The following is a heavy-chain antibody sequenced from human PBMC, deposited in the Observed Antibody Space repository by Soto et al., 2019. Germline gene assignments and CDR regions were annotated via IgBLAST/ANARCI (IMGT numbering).Heavy chain of an antibody. CDR2: VSHDGRNT. Sequence: VQLVESGGGVVQPGRSLRLSCAASGFTFSDYAMHWVRQAPGKGLEWVAVVSHDGRNTHYADSVKGRFTISRDSSKNAGSPEMTSLGAGDTGVSYGAKGGWPWLVTSGFNYWGQGALVTVSS. D-gene: IGHD6-19*01. V-gene: IGHV3-30*18. J-gene: IGHJ4*02. CDR1: GFTFSDYA. CDR3: AKGGWPWLVTSGFNY.